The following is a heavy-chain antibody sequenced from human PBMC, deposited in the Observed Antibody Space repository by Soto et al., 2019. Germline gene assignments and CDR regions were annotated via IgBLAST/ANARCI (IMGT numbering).Heavy chain of an antibody. CDR3: ARVGMDIVVVPAVPPLFDY. CDR2: IYYSGST. Sequence: PETLSLTCTVSGGSISSYYWSWIRQPPGKGLEWIGYIYYSGSTNYNPSLKSRVTISVDTSKNQFSLKLSSVTAADTAVYYCARVGMDIVVVPAVPPLFDYWGQGTLVTVSS. J-gene: IGHJ4*02. CDR1: GGSISSYY. V-gene: IGHV4-59*01. D-gene: IGHD2-2*03.